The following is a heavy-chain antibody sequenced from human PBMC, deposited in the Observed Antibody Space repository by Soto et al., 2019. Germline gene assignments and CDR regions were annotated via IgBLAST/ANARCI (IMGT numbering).Heavy chain of an antibody. Sequence: GGSLRLSCAASGFTFDDYAMHWVRQAPGKGLEWVSGISWNSGSIGYADSVKGRFTISRDNAKNSLYLQMNSLRAEDTALYYCAKAVPIYCSGGSCSRSGAFDIWGQGTMVTVSS. CDR3: AKAVPIYCSGGSCSRSGAFDI. CDR2: ISWNSGSI. D-gene: IGHD2-15*01. J-gene: IGHJ3*02. V-gene: IGHV3-9*01. CDR1: GFTFDDYA.